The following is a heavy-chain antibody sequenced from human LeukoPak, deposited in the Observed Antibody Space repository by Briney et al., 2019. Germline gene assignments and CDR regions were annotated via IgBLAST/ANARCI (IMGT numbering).Heavy chain of an antibody. J-gene: IGHJ4*02. Sequence: GGSLRLSCAASGFTFRTSAMNWVRQAPGKGLEWVALISDSGTSTYYGESVTGRFSISRDNSNNRLFLQMNSLKVEDTASYFCATDNHLASWGQGTQVTVSS. CDR3: ATDNHLAS. CDR2: ISDSGTST. D-gene: IGHD1-14*01. V-gene: IGHV3-23*01. CDR1: GFTFRTSA.